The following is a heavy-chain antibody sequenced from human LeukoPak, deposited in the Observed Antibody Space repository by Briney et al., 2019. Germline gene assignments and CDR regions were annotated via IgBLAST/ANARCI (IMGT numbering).Heavy chain of an antibody. V-gene: IGHV3-23*01. Sequence: GGSLRLSRAASGLTFSSYAMSWVRQAPGKGLEWVSVISGSGDNTYYADSVKGRFTISRDNSKNTLYLQMNSLRAEDTAVYYCAKDMYNWNRAVAFDMWGQGTMVTVSS. D-gene: IGHD1-20*01. CDR1: GLTFSSYA. CDR2: ISGSGDNT. CDR3: AKDMYNWNRAVAFDM. J-gene: IGHJ3*02.